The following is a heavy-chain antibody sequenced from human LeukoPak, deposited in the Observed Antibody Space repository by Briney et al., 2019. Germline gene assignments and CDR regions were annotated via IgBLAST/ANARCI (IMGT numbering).Heavy chain of an antibody. D-gene: IGHD3-10*01. CDR1: GFTFGDYA. Sequence: PGGSLRLSCTASGFTFGDYAMSWVRQAPGKGLEWVGFIRSKAYGGTTEYAASVKGRFTISRDDSKSIAYLRMNSLKTEDTAVYYCTSSLWFGELMPYWGQGTLVTVSS. J-gene: IGHJ4*02. CDR2: IRSKAYGGTT. CDR3: TSSLWFGELMPY. V-gene: IGHV3-49*04.